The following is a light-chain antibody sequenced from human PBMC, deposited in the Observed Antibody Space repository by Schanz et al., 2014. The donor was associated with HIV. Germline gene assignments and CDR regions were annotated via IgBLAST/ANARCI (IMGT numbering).Light chain of an antibody. CDR3: SSYTSSSSVV. CDR2: DVS. J-gene: IGLJ2*01. V-gene: IGLV2-14*03. Sequence: QSALTQPASVSGSPGQSITISCTGTSSNVGGYDYVSWYQQHPGKAPKLIIYDVSNRPSGISYRFSGSKSGNTASLTISGLQAEDEGDYYCSSYTSSSSVVFGGGTKLTVL. CDR1: SSNVGGYDY.